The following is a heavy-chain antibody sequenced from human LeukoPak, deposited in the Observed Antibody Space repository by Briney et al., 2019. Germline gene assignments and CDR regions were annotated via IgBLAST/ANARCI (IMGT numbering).Heavy chain of an antibody. CDR1: GFTFSSYD. Sequence: PGGSLRLSCAASGFTFSSYDMHWVRQATGKGLEWVSAIGTAGDPYYPGSVKGRFTISRENAKNSLYLQMNSLRAGDTAGYYCARGSYYDSSGYYYALFDYWGQGTLVTVSS. J-gene: IGHJ4*02. CDR2: IGTAGDP. CDR3: ARGSYYDSSGYYYALFDY. V-gene: IGHV3-13*05. D-gene: IGHD3-22*01.